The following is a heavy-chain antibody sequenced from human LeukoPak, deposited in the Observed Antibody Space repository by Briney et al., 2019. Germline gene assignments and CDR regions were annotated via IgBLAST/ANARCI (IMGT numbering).Heavy chain of an antibody. CDR2: IYYSGST. Sequence: SETLSLTCTVSGGSISSYYWSWIRQPPXXXLEWIGYIYYSGSTNYNPSLKSRVTISVDTSKDQFSLKLSSVTAADTAVYYCARHSGIRFLEASRYGMDVWGQGTTVTVSS. CDR1: GGSISSYY. J-gene: IGHJ6*02. D-gene: IGHD3-3*01. V-gene: IGHV4-59*08. CDR3: ARHSGIRFLEASRYGMDV.